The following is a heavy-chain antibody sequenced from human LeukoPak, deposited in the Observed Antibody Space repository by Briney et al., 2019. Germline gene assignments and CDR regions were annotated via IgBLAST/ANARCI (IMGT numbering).Heavy chain of an antibody. CDR2: ISSSGSTI. J-gene: IGHJ4*02. CDR3: ALLAIVGATTNFDY. Sequence: GVSLSLSCAASGFTFSSYEMNWVRQAPGKGLEWVSYISSSGSTIYYADSVKGRFTISRDNAKNSLYLQMNSLRAEDTAVYYCALLAIVGATTNFDYWGQGTLVTVSS. V-gene: IGHV3-48*03. CDR1: GFTFSSYE. D-gene: IGHD1-26*01.